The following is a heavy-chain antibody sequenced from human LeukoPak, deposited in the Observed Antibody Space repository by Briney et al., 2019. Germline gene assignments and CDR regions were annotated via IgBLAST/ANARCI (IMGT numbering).Heavy chain of an antibody. CDR2: IYYSGST. Sequence: SETLSLTCTVSGGSISSSSYYWGWIRQPPGKGLEWIGSIYYSGSTYYNPSLKSRVTISVDTSKNQFSLKLSSVTAADTAVYYCARVYEVAVAGNWGQGTLVTVSS. V-gene: IGHV4-39*07. D-gene: IGHD6-19*01. CDR3: ARVYEVAVAGN. CDR1: GGSISSSSYY. J-gene: IGHJ4*02.